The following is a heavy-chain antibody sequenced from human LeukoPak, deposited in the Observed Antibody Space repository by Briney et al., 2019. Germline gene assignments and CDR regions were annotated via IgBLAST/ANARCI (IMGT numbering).Heavy chain of an antibody. Sequence: SETLSLTCTVSGGSISSYYWSWLRQPPGKGLEYIGYTHYSGATNYNPSLKSRVTISLDTSGNQFSLKLSSVTAADTAVYYCASGYCGGACQLGGVDMWGQGTMVTVSS. D-gene: IGHD2-21*02. V-gene: IGHV4-59*01. CDR2: THYSGAT. J-gene: IGHJ3*02. CDR3: ASGYCGGACQLGGVDM. CDR1: GGSISSYY.